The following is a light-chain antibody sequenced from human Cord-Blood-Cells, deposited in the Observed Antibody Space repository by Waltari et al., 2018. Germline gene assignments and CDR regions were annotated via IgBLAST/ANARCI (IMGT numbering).Light chain of an antibody. Sequence: EIVLTQSPGTLSLSPGDRATLSCRASQSVSSSYLAWYQQKPGQAPRLLIYGASSRATGIPDRFSGRGSGTDFTLTISRLEPEDFAVYYCQQYGSSPYTFGQGTKLEIK. CDR1: QSVSSSY. J-gene: IGKJ2*01. V-gene: IGKV3-20*01. CDR3: QQYGSSPYT. CDR2: GAS.